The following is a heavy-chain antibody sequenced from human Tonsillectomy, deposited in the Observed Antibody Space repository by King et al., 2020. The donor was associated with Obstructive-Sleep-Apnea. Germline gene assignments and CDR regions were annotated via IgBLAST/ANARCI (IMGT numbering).Heavy chain of an antibody. J-gene: IGHJ4*02. Sequence: VQLVESGGGVVQPGRSLRLSCAASGFTFSSYAMHWVRHAPRKGLEWVSVISYDGSNKYYADSVKGRFTISRDNSKSTLYLQMDSLRAEDTAVYDCARGFDYWGQGTLVTVSS. V-gene: IGHV3-30*04. CDR2: ISYDGSNK. CDR3: ARGFDY. CDR1: GFTFSSYA.